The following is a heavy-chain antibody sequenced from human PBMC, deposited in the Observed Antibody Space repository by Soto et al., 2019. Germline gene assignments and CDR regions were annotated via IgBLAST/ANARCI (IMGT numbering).Heavy chain of an antibody. CDR2: ISYDGSNK. J-gene: IGHJ6*02. CDR1: GFTFSSYA. D-gene: IGHD2-2*01. Sequence: QVQLVESGGGVVQPGRSLRLSCAASGFTFSSYAMHWVRQAPGKGLEWVAVISYDGSNKYYADSVKGRFTISRDNSKNTLYLQMNSLRAEETAVYYCARDGVIVVVPAAIPHNSRGMDVWGQGTTVTVSS. CDR3: ARDGVIVVVPAAIPHNSRGMDV. V-gene: IGHV3-30-3*01.